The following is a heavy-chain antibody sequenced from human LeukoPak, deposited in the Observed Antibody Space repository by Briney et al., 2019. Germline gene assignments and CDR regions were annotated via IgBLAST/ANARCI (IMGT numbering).Heavy chain of an antibody. CDR3: VGQQSGSYYFVN. CDR2: TKQDGSEK. J-gene: IGHJ4*02. CDR1: GFTFSSYW. V-gene: IGHV3-7*01. D-gene: IGHD3-10*01. Sequence: PGGSLRLSCAASGFTFSSYWMSWVRQAPGKGLEWVANTKQDGSEKNYVDSVKGRFTISRDNAKNSLYLQMNSLRVDDTAVYYCVGQQSGSYYFVNWGQGTLVTVSS.